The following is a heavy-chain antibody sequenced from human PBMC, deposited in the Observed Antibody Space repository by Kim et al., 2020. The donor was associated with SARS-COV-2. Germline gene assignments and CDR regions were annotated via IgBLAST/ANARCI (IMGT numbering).Heavy chain of an antibody. D-gene: IGHD3-22*01. J-gene: IGHJ4*02. Sequence: GGSLRLSCAASGFTFSSYSMNWVRQAPGKGLEWVSYISSSSSTIYYADSVKGRFTISRDNAKNSLYLQMNSLRDEDTAVYYCARAGGFGGDYYDSSGYYPRTSYYFDYWGQGTLVTVSS. CDR1: GFTFSSYS. V-gene: IGHV3-48*02. CDR3: ARAGGFGGDYYDSSGYYPRTSYYFDY. CDR2: ISSSSSTI.